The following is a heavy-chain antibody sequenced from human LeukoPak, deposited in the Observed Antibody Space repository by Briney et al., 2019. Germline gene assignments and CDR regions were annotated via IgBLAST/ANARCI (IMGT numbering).Heavy chain of an antibody. D-gene: IGHD6-19*01. V-gene: IGHV3-23*01. CDR1: GFTFSDYY. Sequence: HPGGSLRLSCAASGFTFSDYYMSWIRQAPGKGLEWVSAISGSGGSTYYADSVKGRFTISRDNSKNTLYLQMNSLRAEDTAVYYCAKDRGTGEIALAFFDYWGQGTLVTVSS. CDR3: AKDRGTGEIALAFFDY. CDR2: ISGSGGST. J-gene: IGHJ4*02.